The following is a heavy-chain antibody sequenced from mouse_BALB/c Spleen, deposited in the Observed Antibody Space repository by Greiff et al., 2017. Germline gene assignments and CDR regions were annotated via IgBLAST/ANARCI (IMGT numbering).Heavy chain of an antibody. CDR3: ARSLGLEDY. CDR1: GYTFTSYW. V-gene: IGHV1-7*01. J-gene: IGHJ2*01. CDR2: INPSTGYT. Sequence: VQLQQSGAELAKPGASVKMSCKASGYTFTSYWMHWVKQRPGQGLEWIGYINPSTGYTEYNQKFKDKATLTADKSSSTAYMQLSSLTSEDSAVYYCARSLGLEDYWGQGTTLTVSS. D-gene: IGHD2-4*01.